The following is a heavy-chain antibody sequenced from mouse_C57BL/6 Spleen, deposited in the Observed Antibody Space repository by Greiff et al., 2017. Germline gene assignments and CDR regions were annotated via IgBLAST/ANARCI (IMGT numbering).Heavy chain of an antibody. CDR2: IDPSDSET. V-gene: IGHV1-52*01. CDR3: ARATPLLLRYFDV. Sequence: QVQLQQPGAELVRPGSSVKLSCKASGYTFTSYWMHWVKQRPIQGLEWIGNIDPSDSETHYNQKFKDQATLTVDKSSRPAYMQLSSLTSEDSAVYYCARATPLLLRYFDVWGTGTTVTVSS. CDR1: GYTFTSYW. D-gene: IGHD2-3*01. J-gene: IGHJ1*03.